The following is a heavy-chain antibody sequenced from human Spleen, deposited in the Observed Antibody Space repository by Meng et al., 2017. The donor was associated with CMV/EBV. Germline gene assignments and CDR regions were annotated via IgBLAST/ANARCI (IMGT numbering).Heavy chain of an antibody. D-gene: IGHD3-9*01. V-gene: IGHV1-46*01. CDR2: INPSGGST. CDR1: GYTFTAHY. Sequence: ASVKVSCKASGYTFTAHYFHWVRQAPGQGLEWMGMINPSGGSTTYARNFQGRFTMTRDTSTSTVYMELTSLRSEDTAVYYCARDRLVKTFYYYYGMDVWGQGTTVTVSS. J-gene: IGHJ6*02. CDR3: ARDRLVKTFYYYYGMDV.